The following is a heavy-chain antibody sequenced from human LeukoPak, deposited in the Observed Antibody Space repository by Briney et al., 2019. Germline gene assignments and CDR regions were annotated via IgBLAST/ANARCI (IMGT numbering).Heavy chain of an antibody. J-gene: IGHJ2*01. Sequence: GVSLRLSCVASGFTFSRSAMHWVRQAPGKALEWVAVISFDGSDEYYADSVKGRFTISRDNSKNTLYLQMNSLRADDTAVYYCAKTNDDSGNSIEWYFDFRGRGSLVTVSS. CDR3: AKTNDDSGNSIEWYFDF. CDR2: ISFDGSDE. D-gene: IGHD4-23*01. V-gene: IGHV3-30*18. CDR1: GFTFSRSA.